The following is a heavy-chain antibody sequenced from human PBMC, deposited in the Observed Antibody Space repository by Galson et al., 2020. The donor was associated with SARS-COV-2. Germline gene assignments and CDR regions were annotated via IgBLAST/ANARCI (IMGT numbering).Heavy chain of an antibody. CDR2: ISSSATA. CDR1: GASIISSSPY. V-gene: IGHV4-39*06. J-gene: IGHJ6*02. Sequence: ASETLSLTCTVSGASIISSSPYWGWIRQPPGKGLEWIASISSSATAYYSPSLKSRATISLDTSKNQFALKLTSVTAADTAVFYCARRVPAVLRRDGLDVWGQGTTVTVSS. CDR3: ARRVPAVLRRDGLDV. D-gene: IGHD2-8*01.